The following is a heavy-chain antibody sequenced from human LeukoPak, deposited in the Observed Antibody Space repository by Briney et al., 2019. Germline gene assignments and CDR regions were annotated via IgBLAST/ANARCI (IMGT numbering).Heavy chain of an antibody. Sequence: PSETLSLTCTVSGGSISSYYWSWIRQPAGKGLEWIGRIYTSGSTNYNPSLKSRVTMSVDTSKNQFSLKLSSVTAADTAVYYCARDSADFWSGLYYYYGMDVWGQGTTVTVSS. CDR1: GGSISSYY. CDR2: IYTSGST. J-gene: IGHJ6*02. D-gene: IGHD3-3*01. CDR3: ARDSADFWSGLYYYYGMDV. V-gene: IGHV4-4*07.